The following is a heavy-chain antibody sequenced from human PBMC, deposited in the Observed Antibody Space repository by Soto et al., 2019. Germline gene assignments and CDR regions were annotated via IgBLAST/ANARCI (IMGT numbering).Heavy chain of an antibody. CDR3: ARGRTVRNYADDSSDYFYFFDY. D-gene: IGHD3-22*01. J-gene: IGHJ4*02. CDR1: GDSISTSY. V-gene: IGHV4-59*01. Sequence: SETLSLTCTVSGDSISTSYWGWMRQSPGKELEWIGYVYYTGSTNYNPSLKSRVTISVDRSKNQFSLKLTSANAADTAVYYCARGRTVRNYADDSSDYFYFFDYWGQGTQVTVSS. CDR2: VYYTGST.